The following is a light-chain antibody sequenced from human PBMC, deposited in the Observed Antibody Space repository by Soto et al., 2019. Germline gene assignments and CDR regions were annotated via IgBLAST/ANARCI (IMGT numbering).Light chain of an antibody. CDR1: QSISSH. Sequence: DIRMTQSPSSLSASVVYTGTITCLASQSISSHLNWYQQKPGKAPNLLMYTASNLQSGVPSRFSGSGSGTDFTLTISSLQPEDFATYYCQQSYSTPISFGQGTRLEVK. CDR3: QQSYSTPIS. J-gene: IGKJ5*01. CDR2: TAS. V-gene: IGKV1-39*01.